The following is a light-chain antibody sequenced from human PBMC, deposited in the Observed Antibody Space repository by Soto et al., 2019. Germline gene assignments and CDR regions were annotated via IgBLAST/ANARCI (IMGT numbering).Light chain of an antibody. J-gene: IGLJ3*02. CDR3: VLHMGSGIWV. V-gene: IGLV8-61*01. CDR1: SGSVSTNNY. Sequence: QAVVTQEPSFSVSPGATVTLTCGLSSGSVSTNNYPSWYQQTPGQAPRTLIYSTYTRSSGVPDRFSASILGNKAALTITGAEADDESDYYFVLHMGSGIWVFGGGTKVTVL. CDR2: STY.